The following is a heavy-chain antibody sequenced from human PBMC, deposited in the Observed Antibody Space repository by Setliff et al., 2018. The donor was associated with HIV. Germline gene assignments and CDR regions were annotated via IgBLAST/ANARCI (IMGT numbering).Heavy chain of an antibody. CDR1: GFTFSDHY. Sequence: GGSLRLSCAASGFTFSDHYMDWVRQAPGKGLEWVGRSRDKVNSYTTEYAASVKGRFTISRDDSKNSLYLQMNSLKTEDTAVYYCAREPGVFGVVMVYYCYMDVWGKGTTVTVSS. J-gene: IGHJ6*03. V-gene: IGHV3-72*01. CDR2: SRDKVNSYTT. CDR3: AREPGVFGVVMVYYCYMDV. D-gene: IGHD3-3*01.